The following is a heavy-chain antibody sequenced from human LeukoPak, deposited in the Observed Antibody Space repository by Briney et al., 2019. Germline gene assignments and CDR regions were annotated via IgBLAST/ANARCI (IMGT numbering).Heavy chain of an antibody. V-gene: IGHV3-21*01. Sequence: GGSLRLSCAASGFTFSSYSMNWVRQAPGKGLEWVSSISSSSSYIYYADSVKGRFTISRDNAKNSLYLQMNSLRAEDTAVYYCARDLSTVVTPAIFDYWGQGTLVTVSS. CDR2: ISSSSSYI. CDR3: ARDLSTVVTPAIFDY. J-gene: IGHJ4*02. D-gene: IGHD4-23*01. CDR1: GFTFSSYS.